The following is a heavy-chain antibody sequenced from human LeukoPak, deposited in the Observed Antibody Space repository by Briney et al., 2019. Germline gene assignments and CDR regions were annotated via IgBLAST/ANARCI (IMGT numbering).Heavy chain of an antibody. Sequence: VGSLRLSCAASGFTDSSNYMSWVRQAPGKGLEWVSVIYSGGSTYYADSVKGRFTISRDNYKNTLYLQMNSLRAEDTAVFFFKQKTAYDILTGYHTPDYWGQGTLVTVSS. V-gene: IGHV3-53*01. D-gene: IGHD3-9*01. CDR2: IYSGGST. CDR3: KQKTAYDILTGYHTPDY. J-gene: IGHJ4*02. CDR1: GFTDSSNY.